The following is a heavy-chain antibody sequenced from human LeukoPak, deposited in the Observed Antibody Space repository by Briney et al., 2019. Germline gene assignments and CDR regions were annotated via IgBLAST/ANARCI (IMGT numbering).Heavy chain of an antibody. Sequence: GGSLRLSCAASGFTFSSYAMSWVRQAPGKGLEWVSVIYSGGSTYYADSVRGRFTISRDNSKNTLYLQMNSLRAEDTAVYYCARNLPGDIWGQGTMVTVSS. V-gene: IGHV3-53*01. CDR1: GFTFSSYA. J-gene: IGHJ3*02. CDR2: IYSGGST. CDR3: ARNLPGDI.